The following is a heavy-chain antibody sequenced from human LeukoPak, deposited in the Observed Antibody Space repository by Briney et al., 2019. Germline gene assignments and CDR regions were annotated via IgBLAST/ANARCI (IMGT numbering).Heavy chain of an antibody. Sequence: GGSLRLSCAASGFTFNTFNMNWLRQAPGKGLEWVSSITSGCDYIYYADSVKRRFTTSRDNAKNSLSLQLNSLRVEDTAVYYCARGHYDVLAASYKWTPDYWGQGTLVTVSS. J-gene: IGHJ4*02. CDR2: ITSGCDYI. V-gene: IGHV3-21*01. D-gene: IGHD3-9*01. CDR1: GFTFNTFN. CDR3: ARGHYDVLAASYKWTPDY.